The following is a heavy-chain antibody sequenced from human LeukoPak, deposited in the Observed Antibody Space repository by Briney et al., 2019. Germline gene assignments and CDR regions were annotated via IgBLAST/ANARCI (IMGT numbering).Heavy chain of an antibody. CDR2: ISWNSGSI. CDR1: GFTFSSYA. V-gene: IGHV3-9*01. CDR3: AKDTRGYSYGCEY. D-gene: IGHD5-18*01. J-gene: IGHJ4*02. Sequence: GGSLRLSCAASGFTFSSYAMHWVRQAPGKGLEWVSGISWNSGSIGYADSVKGRFTISRDNAKNSLYLQMNSLRAEDTALYYCAKDTRGYSYGCEYXXQGTLVTVSS.